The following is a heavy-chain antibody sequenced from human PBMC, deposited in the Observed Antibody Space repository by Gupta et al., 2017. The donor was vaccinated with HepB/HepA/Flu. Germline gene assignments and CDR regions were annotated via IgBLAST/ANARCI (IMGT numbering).Heavy chain of an antibody. Sequence: WVCPAPGKGLEWVSAITGRGGDTYYADSVKGRFTISRDNSKNTLFFQMNSLRAEDTAVYYCAKLSATYYDSSGYYCDYWGRGTLVTVSS. D-gene: IGHD3-22*01. CDR2: ITGRGGDT. V-gene: IGHV3-23*01. J-gene: IGHJ4*02. CDR3: AKLSATYYDSSGYYCDY.